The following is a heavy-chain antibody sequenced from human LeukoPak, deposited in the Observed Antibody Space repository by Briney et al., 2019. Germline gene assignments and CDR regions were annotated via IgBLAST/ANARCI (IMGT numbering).Heavy chain of an antibody. Sequence: SETLSLTCTVSGGSISSYYWSWIRQPPGKGLEWIGYIYYSGSTNYNPSLKSRVTISVDTSKNQFSLKLSSVIAADTAVYYCARDHIVSGYLGGYYYYYGMDVWGQGTTVTVSS. CDR3: ARDHIVSGYLGGYYYYYGMDV. J-gene: IGHJ6*02. V-gene: IGHV4-59*01. CDR2: IYYSGST. CDR1: GGSISSYY. D-gene: IGHD2-15*01.